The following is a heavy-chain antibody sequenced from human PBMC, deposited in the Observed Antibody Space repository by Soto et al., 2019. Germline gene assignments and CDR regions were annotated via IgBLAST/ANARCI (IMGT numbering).Heavy chain of an antibody. CDR3: ARVEGMVDGYSYGYRYYGMDV. V-gene: IGHV1-69*01. D-gene: IGHD5-18*01. Sequence: QVQLVQSGAEVKKPGSSVKVSCKASGGTFSSYAISWVRQAPGQGLEWMGGIIPIFGTANYAQKFQGRVTIPAGESTSTAYMELSSLRSEDTAVYYCARVEGMVDGYSYGYRYYGMDVWGQGTTVTVSS. CDR1: GGTFSSYA. CDR2: IIPIFGTA. J-gene: IGHJ6*02.